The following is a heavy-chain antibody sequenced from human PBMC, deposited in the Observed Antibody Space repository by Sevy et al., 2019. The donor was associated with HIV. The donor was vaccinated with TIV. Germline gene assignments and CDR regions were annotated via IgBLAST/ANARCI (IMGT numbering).Heavy chain of an antibody. V-gene: IGHV3-7*03. CDR2: INEDGSKQ. D-gene: IGHD2-15*01. CDR1: GFIFNDYW. CDR3: ARAIGISASF. Sequence: GGSLRLSCAASGFIFNDYWMNWVRQAPGKGLEWVANINEDGSKQYYVDSVKGRLTISGDNAKSSVFLEMNSLRVDDAAIYYCARAIGISASFWGQGTLLTVSS. J-gene: IGHJ4*02.